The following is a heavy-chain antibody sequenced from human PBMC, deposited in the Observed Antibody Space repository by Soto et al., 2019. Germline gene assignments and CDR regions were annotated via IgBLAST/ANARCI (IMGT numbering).Heavy chain of an antibody. D-gene: IGHD2-8*02. J-gene: IGHJ4*02. CDR1: GGSFSGFY. V-gene: IGHV4-34*01. Sequence: SETLSLTCAVDGGSFSGFYWSWIRQYPGRGLEWIGEINHTGSTNYIPSLKSRVTISEDTSNNQFSLKLSSVTAADSAVYYCAREAYRCTGGNCYMVCDYWGQGTLVTVSS. CDR3: AREAYRCTGGNCYMVCDY. CDR2: INHTGST.